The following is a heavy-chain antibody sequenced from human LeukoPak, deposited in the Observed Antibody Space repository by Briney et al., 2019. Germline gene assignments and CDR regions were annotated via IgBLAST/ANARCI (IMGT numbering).Heavy chain of an antibody. CDR3: ARVIAVADYYYGMDV. V-gene: IGHV5-51*01. CDR2: IYPGDSDT. J-gene: IGHJ6*02. CDR1: GYSFTSYW. D-gene: IGHD6-19*01. Sequence: GESLKISCKGSGYSFTSYWIGWVRQMPGKGLEWMGIIYPGDSDTRYSPSLQGQVTISADKSISTAYLQWSSLKASDTAMYYCARVIAVADYYYGMDVWGQGTTVTVSS.